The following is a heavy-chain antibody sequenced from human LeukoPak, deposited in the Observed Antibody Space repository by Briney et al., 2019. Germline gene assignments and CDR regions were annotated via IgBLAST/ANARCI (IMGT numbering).Heavy chain of an antibody. Sequence: GGSLRLSCAASGFTFSSYAMSWVRQAPGKGLEGVSAISGSGGSTYYADSVKGRFTISRDNSKNTLYLQMNSLRAEDTAVYYCAKVSLLWFGESHFDYWGQGTLVTVSS. D-gene: IGHD3-10*01. V-gene: IGHV3-23*01. CDR3: AKVSLLWFGESHFDY. CDR2: ISGSGGST. J-gene: IGHJ4*02. CDR1: GFTFSSYA.